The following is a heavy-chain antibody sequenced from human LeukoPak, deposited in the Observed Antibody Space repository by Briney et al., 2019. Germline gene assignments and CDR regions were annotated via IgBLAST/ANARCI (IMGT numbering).Heavy chain of an antibody. CDR1: GDSISPYY. V-gene: IGHV4-59*01. D-gene: IGHD6-13*01. CDR2: IYYSGDT. CDR3: ARSQQLIRTFDS. J-gene: IGHJ4*02. Sequence: SETLSLTCVVSGDSISPYYWNWVRQSPGKGLEWIGYIYYSGDTNYNPSLKSRVTMSVDTSKNQFSLRLSSVTAADTAVYYCARSQQLIRTFDSWGQGTLVAVSS.